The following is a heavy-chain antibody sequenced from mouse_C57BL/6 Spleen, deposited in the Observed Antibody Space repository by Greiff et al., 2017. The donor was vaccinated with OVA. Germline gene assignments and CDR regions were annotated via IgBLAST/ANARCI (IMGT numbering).Heavy chain of an antibody. D-gene: IGHD1-1*01. V-gene: IGHV1-50*01. CDR3: ASGDYYGPPFDY. CDR1: GYTFTSYW. J-gene: IGHJ2*01. Sequence: VQLQQPGAELVKPGASVKLSCKASGYTFTSYWMQWVKQRPGQGLEWIGEIDPSDSYTNYNQKFKGKATLTVDTSSSTAYMQLSSLTSEDSAVYYCASGDYYGPPFDYWGQGTTLTVSS. CDR2: IDPSDSYT.